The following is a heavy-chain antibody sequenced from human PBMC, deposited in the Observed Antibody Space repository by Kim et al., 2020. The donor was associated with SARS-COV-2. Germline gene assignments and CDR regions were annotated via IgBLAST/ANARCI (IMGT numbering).Heavy chain of an antibody. CDR1: GFTFSSYG. D-gene: IGHD3-22*01. V-gene: IGHV3-33*05. CDR2: ISYDGSNK. CDR3: ARDPNYYDSMNPADY. Sequence: GGSLRLSCAASGFTFSSYGMHWVRQAPGKGLEWVAVISYDGSNKYYADSVKGRFTISRDNSKNTLYLQMNSLRAEDTAVYYCARDPNYYDSMNPADYWGQGTLVTVSS. J-gene: IGHJ4*02.